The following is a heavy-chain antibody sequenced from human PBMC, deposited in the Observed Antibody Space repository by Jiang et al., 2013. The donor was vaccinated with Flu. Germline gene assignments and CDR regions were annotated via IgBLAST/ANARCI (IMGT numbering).Heavy chain of an antibody. CDR3: AKDTGASRTWIQLWMDHFDY. CDR2: ISYDGSNK. Sequence: VQLLESGGGVVQPGRSLRLSCAASGFTFSSYGMHWVRQAPGKGLEWVAVISYDGSNKFYADSVKGRFTISRDYSKNTLYLQMSSLRAEDTAVYYCAKDTGASRTWIQLWMDHFDYWGQGTLVTVSS. J-gene: IGHJ4*02. CDR1: GFTFSSYG. V-gene: IGHV3-30*18. D-gene: IGHD5-18*01.